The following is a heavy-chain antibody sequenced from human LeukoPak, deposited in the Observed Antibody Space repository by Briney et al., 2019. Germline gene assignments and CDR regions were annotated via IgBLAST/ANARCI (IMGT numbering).Heavy chain of an antibody. V-gene: IGHV4-61*02. J-gene: IGHJ4*02. CDR1: DDSIHTVLYY. CDR2: LYGSGDI. D-gene: IGHD1-26*01. CDR3: ARDSHQARGSYYHDY. Sequence: SETLSLTCTVSDDSIHTVLYYWSWVRQPAGKGLEWLGRLYGSGDINYNPSLQSRLTMSLDTSKNRFSLQLSSVTAADTAVYYCARDSHQARGSYYHDYWGQGTLVTVSS.